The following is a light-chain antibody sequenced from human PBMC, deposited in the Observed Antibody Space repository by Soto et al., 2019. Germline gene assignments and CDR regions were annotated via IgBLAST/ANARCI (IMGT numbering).Light chain of an antibody. J-gene: IGKJ1*01. CDR2: GAS. CDR3: QQYGTSPPT. V-gene: IGKV3-20*01. CDR1: QSVSSS. Sequence: EIVLTQSPGTLSLSPGEGATLFCRASQSVSSSLAWYQQKPGQAPRLLIYGASTRATGIPVRFSGSGSGTDFTLTISRLEPEDFAVYYCQQYGTSPPTFGQGTKVDI.